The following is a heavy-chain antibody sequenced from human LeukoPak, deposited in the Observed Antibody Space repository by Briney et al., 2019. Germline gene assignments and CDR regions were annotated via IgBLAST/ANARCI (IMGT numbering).Heavy chain of an antibody. D-gene: IGHD5-24*01. Sequence: SQTLSLTCTVSGGSISSCSYYWSWIRQPAGKGLEWIGRIYTSGSTNYNPSLKSRVTISVDTSKNQFSLKLSSVTAADTAVYYCARRTAMATTYYFDYWGQGTLVTVSS. CDR1: GGSISSCSYY. CDR3: ARRTAMATTYYFDY. J-gene: IGHJ4*02. V-gene: IGHV4-61*02. CDR2: IYTSGST.